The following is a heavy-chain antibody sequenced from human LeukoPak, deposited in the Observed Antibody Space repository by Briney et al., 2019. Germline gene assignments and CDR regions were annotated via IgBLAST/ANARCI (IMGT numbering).Heavy chain of an antibody. Sequence: EGSLRLSCAASGFTFSSYGMHWVRQAPGKWLEWVAFIRYDGSNKYYADSVKGRFTISRDNSKNTLYLQMNSLRAEDTAVYYCASVHSSGYYYWGQGTLVTVSS. J-gene: IGHJ4*02. CDR1: GFTFSSYG. CDR3: ASVHSSGYYY. V-gene: IGHV3-30*02. CDR2: IRYDGSNK. D-gene: IGHD3-22*01.